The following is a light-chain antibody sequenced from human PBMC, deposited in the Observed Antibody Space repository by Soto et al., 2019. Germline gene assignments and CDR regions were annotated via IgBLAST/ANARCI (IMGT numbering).Light chain of an antibody. J-gene: IGKJ1*01. Sequence: DSQMTQSPSTLSASVGDRVTITCRASQSISSCLAWYQQKPGQAPKRLIYKASRLESGVPSRFNGSGSGTDFTLTISSLQPDDFAPYYCQQYNSYPWTFGQGKKVEL. CDR3: QQYNSYPWT. V-gene: IGKV1-5*03. CDR1: QSISSC. CDR2: KAS.